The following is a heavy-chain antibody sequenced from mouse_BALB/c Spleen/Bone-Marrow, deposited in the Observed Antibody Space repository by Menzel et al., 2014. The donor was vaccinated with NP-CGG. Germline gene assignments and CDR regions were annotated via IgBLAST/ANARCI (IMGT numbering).Heavy chain of an antibody. J-gene: IGHJ4*01. Sequence: EVNLVESGGDLVKPGGSLKLSCAASGFTFSSYGMSWVRQTPDKRLEWVATISSGGSYTYYPDSVKGRFTISRDNAKSTLYLQMSSLKSEDTAMYYCARHRDAMDYWGQGTSVTVSS. V-gene: IGHV5-6*01. CDR1: GFTFSSYG. CDR2: ISSGGSYT. CDR3: ARHRDAMDY. D-gene: IGHD3-3*01.